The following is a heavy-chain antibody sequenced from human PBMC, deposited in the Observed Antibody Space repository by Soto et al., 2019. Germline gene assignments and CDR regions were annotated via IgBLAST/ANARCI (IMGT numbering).Heavy chain of an antibody. Sequence: EVHLEESGGGLVQPVGSLRLSCAASCFSLSPYWMHWVRQVPGRGLEWVARLSSDGFGAAYADSVKGRFFISRDIARNTLSLQMNSLRADDTAVYYCARDLGGPDYWGRGTSVTVSS. CDR2: LSSDGFGA. CDR3: ARDLGGPDY. D-gene: IGHD3-16*01. V-gene: IGHV3-74*03. CDR1: CFSLSPYW. J-gene: IGHJ4*02.